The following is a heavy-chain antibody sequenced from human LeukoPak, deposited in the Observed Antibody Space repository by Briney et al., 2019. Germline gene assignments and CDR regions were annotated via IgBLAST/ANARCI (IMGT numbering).Heavy chain of an antibody. CDR2: IYSRGST. CDR3: ARDLIFAKWYFDL. Sequence: PSETLSLTCTVSGGSISSYYWSWVRQPAGKGLEWIGRIYSRGSTNYRPSLKSRVTMSVDSSKNQFSLKLNSVTAADTAVYYCARDLIFAKWYFDLWGRGTLVTVSS. V-gene: IGHV4-4*07. CDR1: GGSISSYY. J-gene: IGHJ2*01.